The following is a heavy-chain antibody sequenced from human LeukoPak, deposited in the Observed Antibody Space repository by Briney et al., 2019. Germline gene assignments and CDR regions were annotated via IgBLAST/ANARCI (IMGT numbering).Heavy chain of an antibody. CDR3: ASEYQQPLDY. CDR2: IISNSSYM. D-gene: IGHD2-2*01. Sequence: EGSLRLSCTASGFTFSSYSMNWVRQAPGEGLEWVSSIISNSSYMYYADSVKRRFTISRDNPKISLSLHMSSLRAEDTVVYYCASEYQQPLDYWGQGALVTVSS. V-gene: IGHV3-21*01. CDR1: GFTFSSYS. J-gene: IGHJ4*02.